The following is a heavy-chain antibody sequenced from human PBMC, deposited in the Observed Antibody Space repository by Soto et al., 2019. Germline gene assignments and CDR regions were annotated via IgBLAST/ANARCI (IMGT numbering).Heavy chain of an antibody. CDR2: IYPDDSDT. CDR3: ARQGKYNYGSNDF. J-gene: IGHJ4*02. V-gene: IGHV5-51*01. D-gene: IGHD5-18*01. Sequence: PGESPKTSLNGSWYRFTNYWIGWVRQLPGKGLEWMWIIYPDDSDTRYTPSFQGQVIMSADKSISTAYLQWSSLKAADTAMYYCARQGKYNYGSNDFWGQGTLVTVSS. CDR1: WYRFTNYW.